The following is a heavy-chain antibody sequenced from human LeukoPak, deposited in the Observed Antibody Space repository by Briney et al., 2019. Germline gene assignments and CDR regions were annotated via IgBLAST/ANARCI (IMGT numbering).Heavy chain of an antibody. Sequence: SVKVSCKASGGTFGSYAISWVRQAPGQGLEWMGGIIPIFGTANYAQKFQGRVTITTDESTSTAYMELRSLRSDDSAVYYCARDSLISLVATDSINDYWGQGTLVTVSS. CDR3: ARDSLISLVATDSINDY. CDR1: GGTFGSYA. V-gene: IGHV1-69*05. CDR2: IIPIFGTA. D-gene: IGHD5-12*01. J-gene: IGHJ4*02.